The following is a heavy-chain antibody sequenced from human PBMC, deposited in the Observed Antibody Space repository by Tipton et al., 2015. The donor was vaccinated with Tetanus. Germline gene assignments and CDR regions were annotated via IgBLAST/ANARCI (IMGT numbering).Heavy chain of an antibody. Sequence: LTCTVSGGSISSYYWSWIRQPPGKGLEWIGYIYYSGSTNYNPSLKSRVTISVDTSKNQFSLKLSSVTAADTAVYYCARATRYFDWLTLDYWGQGTLVTVSS. J-gene: IGHJ4*02. D-gene: IGHD3-9*01. CDR2: IYYSGST. V-gene: IGHV4-59*01. CDR3: ARATRYFDWLTLDY. CDR1: GGSISSYY.